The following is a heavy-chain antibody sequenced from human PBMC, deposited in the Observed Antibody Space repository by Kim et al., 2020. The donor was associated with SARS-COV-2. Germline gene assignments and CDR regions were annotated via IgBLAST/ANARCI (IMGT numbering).Heavy chain of an antibody. D-gene: IGHD3-10*01. CDR1: GYTFTSYG. CDR2: ISAYNGNT. CDR3: ARTQGRGRYYYYGIDV. V-gene: IGHV1-18*01. J-gene: IGHJ6*02. Sequence: ASVKVSCKASGYTFTSYGISWVRQAPGQGREWMGWISAYNGNTNYAQKLQGRVTMTTDTSTSTAYMELRSLRSDDTAVYYCARTQGRGRYYYYGIDVWGQGTTVTVSS.